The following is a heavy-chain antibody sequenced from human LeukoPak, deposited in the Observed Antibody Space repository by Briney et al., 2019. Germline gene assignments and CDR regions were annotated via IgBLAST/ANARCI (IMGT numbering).Heavy chain of an antibody. CDR2: ISVRGGSI. Sequence: GGSLTLSCAASGFTFSNYAMSWARPAAGKGLEWVSGISVRGGSIYYADSVKGRFTISRDSSKSTMYLQMNSLRAEDTAVYYCAREHTTVTSLLDYWGQGTLVTVSS. D-gene: IGHD4-17*01. J-gene: IGHJ4*02. V-gene: IGHV3-23*01. CDR1: GFTFSNYA. CDR3: AREHTTVTSLLDY.